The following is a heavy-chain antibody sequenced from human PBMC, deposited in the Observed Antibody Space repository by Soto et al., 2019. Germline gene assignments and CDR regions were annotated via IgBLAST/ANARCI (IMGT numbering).Heavy chain of an antibody. CDR3: ARDMWYCGSRCCRWNCEC. CDR1: GFTISSYD. V-gene: IGHV3-48*03. J-gene: IGHJ4*02. Sequence: GGSLRLSCAASGFTISSYDMNWARLGPGTGLGWVWYICSYCSTIYYEDSVKGRFTISRDNAKNSLYLKMNSLRAADTAVYYCARDMWYCGSRCCRWNCECWGQGTLVTVAS. D-gene: IGHD2-21*01. CDR2: ICSYCSTI.